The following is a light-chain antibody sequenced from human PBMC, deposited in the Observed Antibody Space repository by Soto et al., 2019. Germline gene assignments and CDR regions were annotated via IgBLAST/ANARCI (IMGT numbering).Light chain of an antibody. CDR3: SSYTTTGTYV. J-gene: IGLJ1*01. V-gene: IGLV2-14*01. Sequence: QSALTQPASVSGSPGQSITISCTGTSSDVGHYNYVSWYQQHPGKAPKLMIYHVSYRPSGVSNRFSGSKSGNTASLTISGLQAEDEADYYCSSYTTTGTYVFGTGTKLTVL. CDR2: HVS. CDR1: SSDVGHYNY.